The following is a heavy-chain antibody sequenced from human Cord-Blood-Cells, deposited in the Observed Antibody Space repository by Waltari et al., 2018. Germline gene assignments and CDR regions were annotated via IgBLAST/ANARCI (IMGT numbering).Heavy chain of an antibody. CDR1: GGTFSSYA. D-gene: IGHD5-12*01. CDR3: ARGSGYDRGYPSFDY. Sequence: QVQLVQSGAEVKKPGSSVKVSCKASGGTFSSYAISWVRQAPGQGLEWMGGMIPILGIANYEQKFQGRVTITADKSTSTAYMELGSLRSEDTAVYYCARGSGYDRGYPSFDYWGQGTLVTVSS. V-gene: IGHV1-69*10. J-gene: IGHJ4*02. CDR2: MIPILGIA.